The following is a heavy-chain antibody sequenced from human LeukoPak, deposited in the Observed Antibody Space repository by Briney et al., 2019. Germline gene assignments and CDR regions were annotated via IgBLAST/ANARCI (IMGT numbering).Heavy chain of an antibody. Sequence: GGSLRLSCAASGFTVSSNYMSWVRQAPGKGLEWVSSISTSSSYIYYADSMKGRFTISRDNAKNSLYLQMNSLRAEDTAVYYCARGSYYGSGGYYNPPDYWGQGTLVTVSS. D-gene: IGHD3-10*01. CDR3: ARGSYYGSGGYYNPPDY. V-gene: IGHV3-21*01. J-gene: IGHJ4*02. CDR1: GFTVSSNY. CDR2: ISTSSSYI.